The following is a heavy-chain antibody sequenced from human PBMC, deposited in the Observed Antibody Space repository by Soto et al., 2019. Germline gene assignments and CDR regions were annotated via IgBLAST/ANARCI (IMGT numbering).Heavy chain of an antibody. J-gene: IGHJ4*02. V-gene: IGHV1-8*01. Sequence: ASVKVSCKASGYTFTSYDINWVRQATGQGLEWMGWMNPNSGNTGYAQKFQGRVTMTRNTSISTAYMELSSLRSEDTAVYYCARRDILTGYYHFDYWGQGTLVTVSS. CDR1: GYTFTSYD. CDR3: ARRDILTGYYHFDY. D-gene: IGHD3-9*01. CDR2: MNPNSGNT.